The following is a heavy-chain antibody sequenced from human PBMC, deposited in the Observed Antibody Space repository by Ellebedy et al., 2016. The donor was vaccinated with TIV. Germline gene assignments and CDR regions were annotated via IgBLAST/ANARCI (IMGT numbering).Heavy chain of an antibody. V-gene: IGHV3-11*06. Sequence: GESLKISCAASGFTFSDHYMTWIRQAPGKGLEWVSYISSSSSYTNYADSVKGRFTFSRDNAKNSLYLQMNNLRAEDTAVYYCARGGRYFDYWGQGTLVTVSS. D-gene: IGHD1-26*01. J-gene: IGHJ4*02. CDR2: ISSSSSYT. CDR3: ARGGRYFDY. CDR1: GFTFSDHY.